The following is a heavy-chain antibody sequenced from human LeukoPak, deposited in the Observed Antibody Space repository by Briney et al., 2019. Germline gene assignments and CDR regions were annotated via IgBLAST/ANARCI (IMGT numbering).Heavy chain of an antibody. D-gene: IGHD3-10*01. V-gene: IGHV3-21*01. Sequence: PGGSLRLSCAASGFTFSSYSMNWVRQAPGKGLEWVSSISSSSSYIYYADSVKGRFTISRDNSKNTLYLQMNSLRAEDTAVYYCARTLLYGSGSYPQRQDFDYWGQGTLVTVSS. J-gene: IGHJ4*02. CDR2: ISSSSSYI. CDR1: GFTFSSYS. CDR3: ARTLLYGSGSYPQRQDFDY.